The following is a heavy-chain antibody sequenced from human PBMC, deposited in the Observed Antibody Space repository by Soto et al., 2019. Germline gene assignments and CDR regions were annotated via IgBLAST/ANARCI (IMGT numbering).Heavy chain of an antibody. J-gene: IGHJ1*01. CDR2: IIPILGIA. V-gene: IGHV1-69*08. D-gene: IGHD2-15*01. Sequence: QVQLVQSGAEVKKPGSSVKVSCKASGGTFSSYTISWVRQAPGQGLEWMGRIIPILGIANYAQKFQGRVTITADKSTSTADMELSSLRSEDTAVYYCAREPEVAATPQYFQHWGQGTLVTVSS. CDR3: AREPEVAATPQYFQH. CDR1: GGTFSSYT.